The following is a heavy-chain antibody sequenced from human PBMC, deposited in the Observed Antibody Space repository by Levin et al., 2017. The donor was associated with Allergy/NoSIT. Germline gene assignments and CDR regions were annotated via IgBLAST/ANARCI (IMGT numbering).Heavy chain of an antibody. CDR1: GFTFSSYA. Sequence: QAGGSLRLSCAASGFTFSSYAMSWVRQAPGKGLEWVSGITGSGGTTYYVDSVKGRFTISRDNSKNTLYLQMNSLRAEDPALYYCARAMGVSTIRKFDYWGQGTLVTVSS. CDR2: ITGSGGTT. CDR3: ARAMGVSTIRKFDY. V-gene: IGHV3-23*01. D-gene: IGHD5/OR15-5a*01. J-gene: IGHJ4*02.